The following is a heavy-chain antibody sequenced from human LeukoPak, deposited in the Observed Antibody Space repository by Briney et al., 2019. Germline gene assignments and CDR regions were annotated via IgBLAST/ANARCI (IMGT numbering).Heavy chain of an antibody. J-gene: IGHJ4*02. CDR2: IIPIFGTA. Sequence: ASVKVSCKASGYTFTSYAISWVRQAPGQGLEWMGGIIPIFGTANYAQKFQGRVTITADESTSTAYMELSSLRSEDTAVYYCARVWWTYDSSGYYDYWGQGTLVTVSS. CDR3: ARVWWTYDSSGYYDY. D-gene: IGHD3-22*01. V-gene: IGHV1-69*13. CDR1: GYTFTSYA.